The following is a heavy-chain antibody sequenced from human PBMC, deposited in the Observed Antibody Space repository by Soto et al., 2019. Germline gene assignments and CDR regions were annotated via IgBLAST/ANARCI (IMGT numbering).Heavy chain of an antibody. CDR3: ARGSGVVPAAICRGSPDIIMFGP. CDR2: IYYSGST. V-gene: IGHV4-59*01. CDR1: GASISSYY. Sequence: PSETLSLTCTVSGASISSYYWSWIRQPPGKELERIGYIYYSGSTNYNPSLKSRVTISVDTSKNQFSLKLSSVTAADTAVYYCARGSGVVPAAICRGSPDIIMFGPWGQGTQVTVSS. J-gene: IGHJ5*02. D-gene: IGHD2-2*01.